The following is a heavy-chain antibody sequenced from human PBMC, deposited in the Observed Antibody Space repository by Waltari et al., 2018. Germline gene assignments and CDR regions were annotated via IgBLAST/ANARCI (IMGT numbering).Heavy chain of an antibody. CDR2: INHSGST. D-gene: IGHD6-13*01. J-gene: IGHJ5*02. Sequence: QVQLQQWGAGLLKPSETLSLTCAVYGGSFSGYSWTWIRQPPGKGLEWIGEINHSGSTNYNPSLKSRVTISVDTSKNQFSLKLSSVTAADTAVYYCARGRYSSSSRRWFDPWGQGTLVTVSS. V-gene: IGHV4-34*01. CDR1: GGSFSGYS. CDR3: ARGRYSSSSRRWFDP.